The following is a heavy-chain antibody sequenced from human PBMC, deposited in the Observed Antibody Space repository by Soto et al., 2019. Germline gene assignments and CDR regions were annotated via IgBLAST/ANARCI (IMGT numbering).Heavy chain of an antibody. CDR2: ISGSGGST. CDR1: GFTLSRYA. D-gene: IGHD6-19*01. V-gene: IGHV3-23*01. Sequence: GGSLRLFCAGSGFTLSRYAMSWVRQAPGKGLEWVSAISGSGGSTYYADSVKGRFTISRDNSKNTLFLQMNSLRAEDTAVYYCAKKVAGSEPFQHWGQGTLVTVSS. J-gene: IGHJ1*01. CDR3: AKKVAGSEPFQH.